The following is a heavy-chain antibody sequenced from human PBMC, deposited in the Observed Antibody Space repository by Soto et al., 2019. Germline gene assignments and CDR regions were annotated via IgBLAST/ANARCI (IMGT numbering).Heavy chain of an antibody. CDR2: INHSGST. V-gene: IGHV4-34*01. CDR1: GGSFSGYY. J-gene: IGHJ4*02. Sequence: PSETLSLTCAVYGGSFSGYYWSWIRQPPGKGLEWIGEINHSGSTNYNPSLKSRVTISVDTSKNQFSLKLSSVTAADTAVYYCARRGYSYGLFDYWGKGTLVTVSS. D-gene: IGHD5-18*01. CDR3: ARRGYSYGLFDY.